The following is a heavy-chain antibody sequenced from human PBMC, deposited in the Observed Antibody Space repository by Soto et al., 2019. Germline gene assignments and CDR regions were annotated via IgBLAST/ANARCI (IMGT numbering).Heavy chain of an antibody. J-gene: IGHJ3*02. CDR3: ARVGVWYDSRARGAFDI. Sequence: ASVKVSCKASGYTFTSYYMHWVRQAPGQGLEWMGIINPSGGSTSYAQKFQGRVTMTRDTSTSTVYMELSSLRSEDTAVYYCARVGVWYDSRARGAFDIWGQGTMVTVSS. CDR1: GYTFTSYY. D-gene: IGHD3-22*01. CDR2: INPSGGST. V-gene: IGHV1-46*01.